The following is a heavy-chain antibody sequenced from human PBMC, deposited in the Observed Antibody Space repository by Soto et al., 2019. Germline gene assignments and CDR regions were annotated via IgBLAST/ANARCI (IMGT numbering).Heavy chain of an antibody. CDR3: AKKSNAASGKPPDS. V-gene: IGHV4-28*01. CDR1: GYSISSSNW. Sequence: SETLSLTCAVSGYSISSSNWWGWIRQPPGKGLEWIGYIYYSGTTYYNPSLRSRVTISVDTSKNQLSLRLSSVTVADTAVYYCAKKSNAASGKPPDSWGQGTLVTVSS. CDR2: IYYSGTT. J-gene: IGHJ4*02. D-gene: IGHD6-25*01.